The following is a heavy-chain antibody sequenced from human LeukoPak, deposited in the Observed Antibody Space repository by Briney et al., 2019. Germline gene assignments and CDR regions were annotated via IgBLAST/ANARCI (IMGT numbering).Heavy chain of an antibody. Sequence: SVKVSCKASGGTFSSYAISWVRQAPGQGLEWMGRIIPIFGIANYAQKFQGRVTITADKSTSTAYMELSSLRSEDTAVYYCARDSNHNYDSSGYSPDAFDIWGQGTMVTVSS. J-gene: IGHJ3*02. D-gene: IGHD3-22*01. CDR3: ARDSNHNYDSSGYSPDAFDI. CDR2: IIPIFGIA. V-gene: IGHV1-69*04. CDR1: GGTFSSYA.